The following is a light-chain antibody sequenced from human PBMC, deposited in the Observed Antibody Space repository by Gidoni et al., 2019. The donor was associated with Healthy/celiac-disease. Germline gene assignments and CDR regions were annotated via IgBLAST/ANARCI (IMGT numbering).Light chain of an antibody. CDR3: QQYVRTSWT. V-gene: IGKV3-20*01. CDR1: QSVSSSY. CDR2: GAS. Sequence: EIVLTQSPGTLSLSPGERATLSCRASQSVSSSYLAWYQHKPGQAPRLLIYGASSRATGIPDRFSGSGSGTDFTLTISRLEPEDFAVYYCQQYVRTSWTFGQGTKVEIK. J-gene: IGKJ1*01.